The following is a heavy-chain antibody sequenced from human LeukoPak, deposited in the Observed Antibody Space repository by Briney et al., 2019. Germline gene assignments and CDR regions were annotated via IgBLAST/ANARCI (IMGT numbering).Heavy chain of an antibody. CDR3: ATRGYSYGYDYFDY. Sequence: GSLRLSCAASGFIFSSYGMHWVRQAPGKGLEWVAVISYDGSNKYYADSVKGRFTISRDNSKNTLYLQMNSLRAEDTAVYYCATRGYSYGYDYFDYWGQGTLVTVSS. D-gene: IGHD5-18*01. J-gene: IGHJ4*01. CDR2: ISYDGSNK. CDR1: GFIFSSYG. V-gene: IGHV3-30*03.